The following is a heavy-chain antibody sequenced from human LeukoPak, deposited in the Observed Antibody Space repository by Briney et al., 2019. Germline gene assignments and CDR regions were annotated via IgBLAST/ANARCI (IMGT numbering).Heavy chain of an antibody. D-gene: IGHD3-22*01. CDR3: ARVGIKLMIVLT. V-gene: IGHV4-30-4*01. J-gene: IGHJ5*02. CDR1: GGSISSGDYY. CDR2: IYYSGST. Sequence: SQTLSLTCTVSGGSISSGDYYWSWIRQPPGKGLEWIGYIYYSGSTYYNPSLKSRVTISVDTSKNQFSLKLSSVTAADTAVYYCARVGIKLMIVLTWGQGTLVTVSS.